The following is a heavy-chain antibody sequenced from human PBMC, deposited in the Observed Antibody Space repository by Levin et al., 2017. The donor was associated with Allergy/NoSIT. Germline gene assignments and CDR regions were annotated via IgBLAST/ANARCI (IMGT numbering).Heavy chain of an antibody. CDR2: ISSNGGST. D-gene: IGHD3-22*01. Sequence: PGGSLRLSCSASGFTFSSYAMHWVRQAPGKGLEYVSAISSNGGSTYYADSVKGRFTISRDNSKNTLYLQMSSLRAEDTAVYYCVKSTGPYYYDSSGYYWDYYYYGMDVWGQGTTVTVSS. CDR3: VKSTGPYYYDSSGYYWDYYYYGMDV. V-gene: IGHV3-64D*06. CDR1: GFTFSSYA. J-gene: IGHJ6*02.